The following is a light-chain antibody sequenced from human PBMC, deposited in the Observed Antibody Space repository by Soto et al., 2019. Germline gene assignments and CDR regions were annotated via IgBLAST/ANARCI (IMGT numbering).Light chain of an antibody. V-gene: IGLV7-46*01. J-gene: IGLJ3*02. CDR3: LVYYSGARV. Sequence: QAVVTQEPSLTVSPGGTVTLTCGSSTGAVTSGHYPYWFQQKPGQAPRTLIYDSTNKHSWTPARFSGSFLGGKAALTLSGAQPEDEAEYYCLVYYSGARVFGGGTQLTVL. CDR1: TGAVTSGHY. CDR2: DST.